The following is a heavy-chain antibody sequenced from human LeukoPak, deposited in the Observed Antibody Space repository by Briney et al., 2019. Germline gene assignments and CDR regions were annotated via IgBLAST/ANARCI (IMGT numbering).Heavy chain of an antibody. Sequence: PGGSLRLSCAASGFTFSSYEMNWVRQAPGKGLEWVSFISTSDTIIYYADSVKGRFTISRDNAKNSLYLQMNSLRAEDTAVYYCARDNKVVVGTHAFDIWGQGTMVTVSS. V-gene: IGHV3-48*03. D-gene: IGHD3-22*01. CDR2: ISTSDTII. J-gene: IGHJ3*02. CDR3: ARDNKVVVGTHAFDI. CDR1: GFTFSSYE.